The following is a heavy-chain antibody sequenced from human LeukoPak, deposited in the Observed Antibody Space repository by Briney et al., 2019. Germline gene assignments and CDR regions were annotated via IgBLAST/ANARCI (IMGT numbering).Heavy chain of an antibody. CDR3: ARSSGWIYYYYMDV. Sequence: RPGGSLRLSCAASGFTFDDYGMSWVRQAPGKGLEWVSGINWNGGSTGYADSVKGRSTISRDNAKNSLYLQMNSLRAEDTALYYCARSSGWIYYYYMDVWGKGTTVTVSS. D-gene: IGHD6-19*01. V-gene: IGHV3-20*04. CDR2: INWNGGST. J-gene: IGHJ6*03. CDR1: GFTFDDYG.